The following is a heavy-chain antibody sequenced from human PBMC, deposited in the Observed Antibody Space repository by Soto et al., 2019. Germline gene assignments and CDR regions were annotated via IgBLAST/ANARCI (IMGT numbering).Heavy chain of an antibody. Sequence: QVQLKQWGAGLLKPSETLSLTCAVYGGSFSGNYWSWIRQPPGKGLECIGEIRQSGSTTYNPSLVSRATMSQDTSKNQFSLKLSFVTAADTAVYYCARGKWVVGTKFVLGRPGYDGMDVWGQVITVTVAS. CDR1: GGSFSGNY. J-gene: IGHJ6*02. D-gene: IGHD2-15*01. V-gene: IGHV4-34*01. CDR2: IRQSGST. CDR3: ARGKWVVGTKFVLGRPGYDGMDV.